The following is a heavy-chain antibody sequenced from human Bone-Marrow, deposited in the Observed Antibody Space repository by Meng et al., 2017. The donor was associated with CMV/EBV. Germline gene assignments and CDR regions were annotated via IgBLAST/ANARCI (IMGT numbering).Heavy chain of an antibody. CDR3: ARGGSTSYYYYYGMDV. CDR1: GGPISSYY. J-gene: IGHJ6*02. Sequence: GSLRLSCTVSGGPISSYYWSWIRQPPGKGLEWIGYIYYSGSTNYNPSLKSRVTTSVDTSKNQFSLKLSSVTAADTAVYYCARGGSTSYYYYYGMDVWGQGTTVTVSS. D-gene: IGHD2-2*01. V-gene: IGHV4-59*01. CDR2: IYYSGST.